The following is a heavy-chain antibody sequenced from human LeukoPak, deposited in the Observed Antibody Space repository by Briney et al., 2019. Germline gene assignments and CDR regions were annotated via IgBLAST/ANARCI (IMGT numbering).Heavy chain of an antibody. J-gene: IGHJ4*02. V-gene: IGHV1-69*05. Sequence: SVKVSCKASGDPFGSYALSWVRQAPGQGLEWVGGIVPIFGKTTYAQKFQGRLAITTDESTSTTYMELSSLTSADTAVYYCARGQEGIMWFFDNWGQGILVTVSS. D-gene: IGHD2-21*01. CDR2: IVPIFGKT. CDR3: ARGQEGIMWFFDN. CDR1: GDPFGSYA.